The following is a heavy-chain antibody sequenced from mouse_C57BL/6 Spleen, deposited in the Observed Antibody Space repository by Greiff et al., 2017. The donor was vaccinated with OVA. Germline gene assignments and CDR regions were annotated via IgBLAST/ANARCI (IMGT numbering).Heavy chain of an antibody. D-gene: IGHD1-1*01. V-gene: IGHV1-69*01. Sequence: QVQLQQPGAELVMPGASVKLSCKASGYTFTSYWMHWVKQRPGQGLEWIGEIDPSDSYTNYNQKFKGKSTFTVDKSSSTAYMQLSSLTSEDSAVYYCARKGTTVVATSYYFDYWGQGTTLTVSS. CDR3: ARKGTTVVATSYYFDY. CDR1: GYTFTSYW. J-gene: IGHJ2*01. CDR2: IDPSDSYT.